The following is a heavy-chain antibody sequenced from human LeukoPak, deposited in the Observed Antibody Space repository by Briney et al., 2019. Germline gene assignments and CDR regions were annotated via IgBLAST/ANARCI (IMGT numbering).Heavy chain of an antibody. D-gene: IGHD4-17*01. J-gene: IGHJ4*02. CDR2: IYTSGST. CDR3: ARGRTVSPADY. CDR1: GGSISSGSYY. V-gene: IGHV4-61*02. Sequence: SQTLSLTCTVSGGSISSGSYYWSWIRQPAGKGLEWIGRIYTSGSTNYNPSLKSRVTISVDTSKNQFSLKLSSVTAADTAVYYCARGRTVSPADYWGQGTLVTVSS.